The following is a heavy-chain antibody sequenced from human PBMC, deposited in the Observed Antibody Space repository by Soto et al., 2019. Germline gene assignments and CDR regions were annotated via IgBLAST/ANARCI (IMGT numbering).Heavy chain of an antibody. CDR2: IYYSGST. V-gene: IGHV4-39*01. CDR1: GGSISSSSYY. Sequence: PSETLSLTYTVSGGSISSSSYYWGWIRQPPGKGLEWIGSIYYSGSTYYNPSLKSRVTISVDTSKNQFSLKLSSVTAADTAVYYCARRGYSYGIAFDYWGQGTLVTVSS. D-gene: IGHD5-18*01. J-gene: IGHJ4*02. CDR3: ARRGYSYGIAFDY.